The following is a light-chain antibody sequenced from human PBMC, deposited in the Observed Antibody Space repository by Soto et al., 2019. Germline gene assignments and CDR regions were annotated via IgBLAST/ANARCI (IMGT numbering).Light chain of an antibody. CDR1: QSIGSW. J-gene: IGKJ1*01. CDR3: QQYNSFPT. CDR2: KAS. Sequence: DIQMTQSPSTLSASVGDRVTITCRASQSIGSWLAWYQQKPGKAPKLLIYKASSLESGVPSRFSGSGTGTEFTLTISSLQPDDFATYYCQQYNSFPTFGQGTKGEIK. V-gene: IGKV1-5*03.